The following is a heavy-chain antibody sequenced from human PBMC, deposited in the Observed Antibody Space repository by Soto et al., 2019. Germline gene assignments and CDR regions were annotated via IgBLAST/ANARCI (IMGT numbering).Heavy chain of an antibody. V-gene: IGHV3-30*18. D-gene: IGHD3-22*01. Sequence: GSLRLSCAASGFTFSDYGMHWVRQAPGKGPEWLAVISYYGTTNHYAAYVKGRFTISKDNFKNTLHLQINSLRGEDTAVYYCANSEDDSSAYVGYFDYWGQGTMVTVSS. CDR3: ANSEDDSSAYVGYFDY. CDR2: ISYYGTTN. J-gene: IGHJ4*02. CDR1: GFTFSDYG.